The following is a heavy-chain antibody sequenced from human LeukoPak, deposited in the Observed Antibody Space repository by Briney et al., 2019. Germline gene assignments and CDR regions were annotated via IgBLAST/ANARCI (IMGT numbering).Heavy chain of an antibody. CDR3: ARGSPLVVPAANAFDI. CDR2: INHSGST. V-gene: IGHV4-34*01. CDR1: GGSFSGYY. J-gene: IGHJ3*02. D-gene: IGHD2-2*01. Sequence: TSETLSLTCAVYGGSFSGYYWSWIRQPPGKGLEWIGEINHSGSTNYNPSLKSRVTISVDTSKNQSSLKLSSVTAADTAVYYCARGSPLVVPAANAFDIWGHGTMLTVSS.